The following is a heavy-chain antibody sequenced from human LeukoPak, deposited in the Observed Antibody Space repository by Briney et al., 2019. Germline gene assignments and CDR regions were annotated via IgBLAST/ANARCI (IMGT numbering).Heavy chain of an antibody. J-gene: IGHJ4*02. CDR2: ISGSGGST. CDR1: GFTFSSYA. CDR3: AKVGGVVIPGSY. Sequence: GGSLRLSCAASGFTFSSYAMSWVRQAPGKGLEWVSAISGSGGSTYYADSVKGRFTISRDNSKNTLYLQMNSLRAEDTALYFCAKVGGVVIPGSYWGQGTLVTISS. V-gene: IGHV3-23*01. D-gene: IGHD3-3*01.